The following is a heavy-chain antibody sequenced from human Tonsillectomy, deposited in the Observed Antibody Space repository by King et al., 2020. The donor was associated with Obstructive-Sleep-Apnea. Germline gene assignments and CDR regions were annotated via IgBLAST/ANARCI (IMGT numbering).Heavy chain of an antibody. CDR3: ARHSRTPETYYHDSSGYNSYWYFDL. Sequence: VQLQESGPGLVKPSETLSLTCTVSGGSISSYYWSWIRQPPGKGLEWVGYIYDSGSTNYNPSLKSRVTILVDTSKNQFSLKLNSVTAADTAVYFCARHSRTPETYYHDSSGYNSYWYFDLWGRGTLVTVSS. J-gene: IGHJ2*01. V-gene: IGHV4-59*08. CDR1: GGSISSYY. CDR2: IYDSGST. D-gene: IGHD3-22*01.